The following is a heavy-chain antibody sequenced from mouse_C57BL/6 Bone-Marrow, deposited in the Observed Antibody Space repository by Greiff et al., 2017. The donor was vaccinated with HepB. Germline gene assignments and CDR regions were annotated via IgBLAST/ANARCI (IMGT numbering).Heavy chain of an antibody. Sequence: QVQLKQSGPELVKPGASVKISCKASGYAFSSSWMNWVKQRPGKGLEWIGRIYPGDGDTNYNGKFKGKATLTADKSSSTAYMQLSSLTSEDSAVYFCARRVRWLLRGYAMDYWGQGTSVTVSS. D-gene: IGHD2-3*01. CDR3: ARRVRWLLRGYAMDY. J-gene: IGHJ4*01. CDR2: IYPGDGDT. CDR1: GYAFSSSW. V-gene: IGHV1-82*01.